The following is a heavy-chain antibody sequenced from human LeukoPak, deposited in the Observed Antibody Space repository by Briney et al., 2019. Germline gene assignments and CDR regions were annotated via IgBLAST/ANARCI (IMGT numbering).Heavy chain of an antibody. CDR3: ASGYCSSTSCYSFPDAFDI. V-gene: IGHV3-11*04. CDR1: GFTFSDYY. Sequence: GGSLRLSCAASGFTFSDYYMSWIRQAPGKGLEWVSYISSSGSTIYYADSVKGRFTISRDNAKNSLYLQMNSLRAEDTAVYYCASGYCSSTSCYSFPDAFDIWGQGTMVTVSS. J-gene: IGHJ3*02. D-gene: IGHD2-2*02. CDR2: ISSSGSTI.